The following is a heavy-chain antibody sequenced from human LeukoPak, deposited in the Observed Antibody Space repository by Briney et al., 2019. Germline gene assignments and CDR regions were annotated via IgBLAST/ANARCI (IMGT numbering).Heavy chain of an antibody. V-gene: IGHV1-46*01. CDR3: ARDGYYHDSSGYYYHYYYYMDV. D-gene: IGHD3-22*01. Sequence: ASVKVSCKASGYTSTSYYMHWVRQAPGQGLEWMGIINPSGGSTSYAQKFQGRVTMTRDTSTSTVYMELSSLRSEDTAVYYCARDGYYHDSSGYYYHYYYYMDVWGKGTTVTVSS. J-gene: IGHJ6*03. CDR1: GYTSTSYY. CDR2: INPSGGST.